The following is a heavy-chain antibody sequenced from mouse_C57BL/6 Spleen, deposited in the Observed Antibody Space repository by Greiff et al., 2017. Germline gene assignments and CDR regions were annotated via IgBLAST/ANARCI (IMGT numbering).Heavy chain of an antibody. CDR3: ARRRDGYYGTYYFDY. V-gene: IGHV1-64*01. D-gene: IGHD2-3*01. J-gene: IGHJ2*01. Sequence: QVQLQQPGAELVKPGASVKLSCKASGYTFTSYWMHWVKQRPGQGLEWIGMIHPNSGSTNYNEKFKSKATFTADTSSNTAYMQLSSLTTEDSAIYYCARRRDGYYGTYYFDYWGQGTTLTVSS. CDR1: GYTFTSYW. CDR2: IHPNSGST.